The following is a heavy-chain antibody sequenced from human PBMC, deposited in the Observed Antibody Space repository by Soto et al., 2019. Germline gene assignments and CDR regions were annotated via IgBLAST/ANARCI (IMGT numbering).Heavy chain of an antibody. D-gene: IGHD2-21*01. CDR1: GGSISSGGYS. Sequence: SETLSLTCAVSGGSISSGGYSWSWIRQPPGKGLEWIGYIYHSGSTYYNSSLKSRVTISVDRSKNQFSLKLSSVTATDTAVYYCARIPSPWGQGTLVTVSS. CDR3: ARIPSP. J-gene: IGHJ5*02. CDR2: IYHSGST. V-gene: IGHV4-30-2*01.